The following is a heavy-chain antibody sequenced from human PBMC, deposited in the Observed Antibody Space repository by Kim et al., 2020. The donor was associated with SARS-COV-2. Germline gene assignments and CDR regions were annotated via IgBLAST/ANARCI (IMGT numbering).Heavy chain of an antibody. Sequence: SETLSLTCAVSGGSISSSNWWSWVRQPPGKGLEWIGEIYHSGSTNYNPSLKSRVTISVDKSKNQFSLKLSSVTAADTAVYYCARDSIGYCSGGSCYFRVIDYWGQGTLVTVSS. D-gene: IGHD2-15*01. V-gene: IGHV4-4*02. CDR1: GGSISSSNW. CDR2: IYHSGST. J-gene: IGHJ4*02. CDR3: ARDSIGYCSGGSCYFRVIDY.